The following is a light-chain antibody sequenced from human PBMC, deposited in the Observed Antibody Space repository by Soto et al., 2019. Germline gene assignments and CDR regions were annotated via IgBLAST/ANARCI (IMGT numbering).Light chain of an antibody. CDR1: QSVSDSH. J-gene: IGKJ3*01. V-gene: IGKV3-20*01. CDR2: GAS. Sequence: EIVLTQSPGTLPLSPGEGATLSCRASQSVSDSHLAWYHQKPGQPPRLLIYGASNRATGIPDRFSGRGSVTDFTLTISRLEPEDFATYYCHRYDRSPIFTFGPGAKVDV. CDR3: HRYDRSPIFT.